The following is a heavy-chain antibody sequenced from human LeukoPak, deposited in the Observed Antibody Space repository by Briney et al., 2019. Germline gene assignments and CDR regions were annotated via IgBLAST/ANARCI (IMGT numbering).Heavy chain of an antibody. D-gene: IGHD2-15*01. J-gene: IGHJ5*02. CDR2: INHSGST. Sequence: SETLSLTCAVYGGSFSGYYWSWIRQPPGKGLEWIGEINHSGSTNYNPSLKSRVTISVDTSKNQFSLKLSSVTAADTAVYYCARGIIIYLFGGRRWFDPWGQGTLVTVSS. CDR3: ARGIIIYLFGGRRWFDP. CDR1: GGSFSGYY. V-gene: IGHV4-34*01.